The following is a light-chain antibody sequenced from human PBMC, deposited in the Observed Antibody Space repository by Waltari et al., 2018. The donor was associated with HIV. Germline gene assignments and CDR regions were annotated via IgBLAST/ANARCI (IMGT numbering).Light chain of an antibody. Sequence: QSVLTQPPSLSGAPGQRVTIPCTGSSSNIGAGYDVHWYQQHPGTAPKLLIYGNSHRPSGVPDRFSGSKSGTSVSLAITGLQAEDEADYFCQSYDSSLSGSVVFGGGTKLTVL. CDR1: SSNIGAGYD. CDR2: GNS. V-gene: IGLV1-40*01. CDR3: QSYDSSLSGSVV. J-gene: IGLJ2*01.